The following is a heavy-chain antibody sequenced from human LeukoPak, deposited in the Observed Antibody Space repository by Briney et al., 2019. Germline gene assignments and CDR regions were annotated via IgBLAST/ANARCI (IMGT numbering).Heavy chain of an antibody. CDR2: INPNGGST. CDR3: VRGTGTSFGYFDY. J-gene: IGHJ4*02. D-gene: IGHD1-14*01. V-gene: IGHV1-46*02. Sequence: ASVKVSCKASGYTFNSHYIHWVRQAPEQGLEWMGIINPNGGSTGYAQKFQGRVTLTRDTSTSTVYMELGSLRSEDTAVYYCVRGTGTSFGYFDYWGQGTLVTVSS. CDR1: GYTFNSHY.